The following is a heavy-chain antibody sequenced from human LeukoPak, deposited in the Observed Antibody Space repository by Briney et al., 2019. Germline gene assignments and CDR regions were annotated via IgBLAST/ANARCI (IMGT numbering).Heavy chain of an antibody. CDR3: ARALITMIVVVITGYFQH. D-gene: IGHD3-22*01. J-gene: IGHJ1*01. V-gene: IGHV3-64*01. Sequence: GRSLRLSCAASGFTFSSYAMHWVRQAPGKGLEYVSAISSNGGSTYYANSVKGRFTISRDNSKNTLYLQMGSLRAEDMAVYYCARALITMIVVVITGYFQHWGQGTLVTVSS. CDR2: ISSNGGST. CDR1: GFTFSSYA.